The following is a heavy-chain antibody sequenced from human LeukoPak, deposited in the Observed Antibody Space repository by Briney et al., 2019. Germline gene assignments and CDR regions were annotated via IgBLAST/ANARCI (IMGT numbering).Heavy chain of an antibody. Sequence: GASVKVSCKASGYTFTGYYMHWVRQAPGQGLEWMGWINPNSGGSSYAQKFQGRVTMTRDTSISTAYMELSRLRSDDTAVYFCARENSDYSYQDCWGQGTLVTVSS. CDR2: INPNSGGS. J-gene: IGHJ4*02. CDR3: ARENSDYSYQDC. CDR1: GYTFTGYY. D-gene: IGHD3-22*01. V-gene: IGHV1-2*02.